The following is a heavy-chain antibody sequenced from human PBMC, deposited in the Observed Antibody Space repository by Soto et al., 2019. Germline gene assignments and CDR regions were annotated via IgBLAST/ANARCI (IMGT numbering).Heavy chain of an antibody. D-gene: IGHD2-15*01. Sequence: GASVKVSCKASGYTFTSYYMHWVRQAPGQGLEWMGIINPSGGSTSYAQKFQGRVTMTRDASTSTVYMELSSLRSEDTAVYYCARDAGYCSGGRCFSDYYYYYMDVWGKGTTVTVSS. CDR3: ARDAGYCSGGRCFSDYYYYYMDV. CDR1: GYTFTSYY. CDR2: INPSGGST. J-gene: IGHJ6*03. V-gene: IGHV1-46*03.